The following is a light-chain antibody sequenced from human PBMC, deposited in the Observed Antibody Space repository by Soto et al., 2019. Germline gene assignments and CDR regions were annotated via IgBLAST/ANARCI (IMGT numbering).Light chain of an antibody. CDR1: SSDVGGYDY. Sequence: QSVLTQPASVSGSPGQSITISCTGPSSDVGGYDYVSWYQQHPGTAPRLIIFEVTNRPSGVSNRFSGSKSGNTASLTISGLQAEDEADYYCTSYTSSSTQVFGTGTKVTVL. CDR3: TSYTSSSTQV. J-gene: IGLJ1*01. V-gene: IGLV2-14*01. CDR2: EVT.